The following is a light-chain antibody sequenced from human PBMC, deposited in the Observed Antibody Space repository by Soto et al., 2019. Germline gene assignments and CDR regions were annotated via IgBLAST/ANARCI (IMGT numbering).Light chain of an antibody. Sequence: DIQMTQSPSSLSASVGDTVTITCRASQNIDSSLNWYQRKPGKDPKLLINAVSSLQSGVPSRFSGSRSGTDFTLTIFSLQPEDFATYFCQQSYSTPLTFGGGTKVEIK. CDR2: AVS. CDR3: QQSYSTPLT. V-gene: IGKV1-39*01. CDR1: QNIDSS. J-gene: IGKJ4*01.